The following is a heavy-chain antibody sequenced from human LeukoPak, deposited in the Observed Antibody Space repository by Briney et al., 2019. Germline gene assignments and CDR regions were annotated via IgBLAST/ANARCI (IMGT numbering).Heavy chain of an antibody. V-gene: IGHV3-23*01. CDR1: GFTFSSYA. CDR3: AKGYMTTVTWDY. CDR2: ISDTGATT. D-gene: IGHD4-17*01. Sequence: GGSLRLSCAGSGFTFSSYAMSWVRQAPGKGLEWVSAISDTGATTYDADSVKGRFTISRDNSRSTLYLQMNSLRAEDTALYYCAKGYMTTVTWDYWGQGALVTVSS. J-gene: IGHJ4*02.